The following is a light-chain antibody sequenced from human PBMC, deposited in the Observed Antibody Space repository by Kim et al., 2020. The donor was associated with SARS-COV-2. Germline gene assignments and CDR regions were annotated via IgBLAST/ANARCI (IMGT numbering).Light chain of an antibody. CDR1: SGSIASNY. CDR3: QSYDRSNHV. Sequence: GKTVTTSFTPSSGSIASNYVQWYQQRPGSSPTIVIYENNRRPSGVPDWFSGSFDSSSNSASLTISGLKTEDEADYYCQSYDRSNHVFGGGTKVTVL. V-gene: IGLV6-57*01. J-gene: IGLJ3*02. CDR2: ENN.